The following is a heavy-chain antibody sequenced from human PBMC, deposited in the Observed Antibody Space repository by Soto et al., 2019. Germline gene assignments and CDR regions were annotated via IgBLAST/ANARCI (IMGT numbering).Heavy chain of an antibody. J-gene: IGHJ6*02. CDR3: ASRPVQWDSPPPYYYYYGMDV. Sequence: ASVKVSCKASGGTFSSYATSWVRQAPGQGLEWMGGIIPIFGTANYAQKFQGRVTITADESTSTAYMELSSLRSEDTAVYYCASRPVQWDSPPPYYYYYGMDVWGQGTTVTVSS. CDR1: GGTFSSYA. CDR2: IIPIFGTA. D-gene: IGHD1-26*01. V-gene: IGHV1-69*13.